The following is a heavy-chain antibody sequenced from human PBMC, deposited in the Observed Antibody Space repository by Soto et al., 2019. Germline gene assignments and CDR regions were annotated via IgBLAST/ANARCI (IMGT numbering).Heavy chain of an antibody. Sequence: GGSLRLSCAVSGFTFSDYWMSWVRQAPGKGLEWVANIKQDGNEKYYADSVKGRFTIPRDNAKNSLYLQMNSLRAEDTAVYYCARHPERIAQIGWFDPWGQGTLVTVSS. CDR3: ARHPERIAQIGWFDP. J-gene: IGHJ5*02. V-gene: IGHV3-7*01. D-gene: IGHD6-13*01. CDR2: IKQDGNEK. CDR1: GFTFSDYW.